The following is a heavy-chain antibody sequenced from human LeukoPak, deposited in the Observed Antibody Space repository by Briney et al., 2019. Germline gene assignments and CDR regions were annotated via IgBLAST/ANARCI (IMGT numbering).Heavy chain of an antibody. V-gene: IGHV3-23*01. CDR1: GFTFSNYA. CDR2: IDYSGGST. D-gene: IGHD3-10*01. J-gene: IGHJ6*02. Sequence: GGSLRLSCAASGFTFSNYAMSSVRQAPGKGLEWVSTIDYSGGSTYYADSVKGRFTISRDNSKNTLDMQMNSLRAEDTAIYYCAKVPYSDYGSGRPPFMDVWGQGTTVAVS. CDR3: AKVPYSDYGSGRPPFMDV.